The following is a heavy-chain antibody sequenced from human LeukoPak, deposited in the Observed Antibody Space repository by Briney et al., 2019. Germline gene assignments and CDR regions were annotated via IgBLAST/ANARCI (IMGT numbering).Heavy chain of an antibody. J-gene: IGHJ4*02. CDR1: GGSISSGTYS. D-gene: IGHD5-24*01. CDR3: ARDNGDGYNNPSLDY. CDR2: SYYSGRT. Sequence: PSETLSLTCAVSGGSISSGTYSWSWIRQPPGKGLEWIGYSYYSGRTYYNPSLKSRITISVDTSKNQLSLKLSSVTAADTAVYYCARDNGDGYNNPSLDYWGQGTLVTVSS. V-gene: IGHV4-30-4*07.